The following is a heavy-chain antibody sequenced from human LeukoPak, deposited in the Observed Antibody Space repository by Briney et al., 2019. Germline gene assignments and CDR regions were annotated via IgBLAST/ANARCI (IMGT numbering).Heavy chain of an antibody. CDR1: GASISSGGYS. Sequence: SQTLSLTCAVSGASISSGGYSWSWTRQPPGTGLEWIGYIYHSGSTYYNPSLKGRVTISVARSKNQLSLKLSSVTAADTAVYYCARSGDSSGSDAFDIWGQGTMVTVSS. CDR2: IYHSGST. CDR3: ARSGDSSGSDAFDI. J-gene: IGHJ3*02. V-gene: IGHV4-30-2*01. D-gene: IGHD6-19*01.